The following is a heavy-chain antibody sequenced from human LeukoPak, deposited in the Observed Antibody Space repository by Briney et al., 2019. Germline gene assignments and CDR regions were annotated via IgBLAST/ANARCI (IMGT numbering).Heavy chain of an antibody. CDR1: GFTFSDYG. D-gene: IGHD6-13*01. CDR3: AGTGYYDYGRR. Sequence: QPGRSLRLSCETSGFTFSDYGMHWVRQAPGKGLEWVAVIWHDGSRKYYADSVKGRFTISRDNSKNSLYLQMNSLRTEDTALYYCAGTGYYDYGRRLGPRDHGHRLL. V-gene: IGHV3-33*03. CDR2: IWHDGSRK. J-gene: IGHJ6*02.